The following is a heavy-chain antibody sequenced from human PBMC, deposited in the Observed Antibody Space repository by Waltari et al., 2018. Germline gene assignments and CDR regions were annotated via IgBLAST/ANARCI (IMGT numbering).Heavy chain of an antibody. Sequence: EVQLVESGGGLVQPGGSLRLSCAASGFTFSSYSMNWVSQAPGQGLVWCSYISSSRITISYADSVKGRFTISRDNAKNSLYLQMNSLRAEDTAVYYCSSGSYSYGLGYWGQGTLVTVSS. D-gene: IGHD5-18*01. CDR1: GFTFSSYS. V-gene: IGHV3-48*01. J-gene: IGHJ4*02. CDR2: ISSSRITI. CDR3: SSGSYSYGLGY.